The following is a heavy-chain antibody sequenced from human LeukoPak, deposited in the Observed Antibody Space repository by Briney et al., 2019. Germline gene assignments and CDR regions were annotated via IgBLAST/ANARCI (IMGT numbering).Heavy chain of an antibody. D-gene: IGHD3-16*01. CDR3: ARVDEGGYYYYGMDV. CDR2: IYSSGST. J-gene: IGHJ6*02. Sequence: SETLSLTCTVSAGSISSNYWSWIRQPPGKGLEWIGYIYSSGSTNYNPSLKSRVTISVDTSKNQFSLKLSSVTAADTAVYYCARVDEGGYYYYGMDVWGQGTTVTVSS. CDR1: AGSISSNY. V-gene: IGHV4-59*01.